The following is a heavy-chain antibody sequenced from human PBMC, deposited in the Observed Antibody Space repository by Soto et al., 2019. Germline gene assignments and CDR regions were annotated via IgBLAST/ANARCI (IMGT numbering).Heavy chain of an antibody. CDR1: GFTFSSYA. V-gene: IGHV3-64D*06. Sequence: GSLRLSCSASGFTFSSYAMHWVRQAPGKGLEYVSAISSNGGSTYYADSVKGRFTISRDNSKNTLYLQMSSLRAEDTAVYYCVITYCSSTSCYGPYAAFDIWGQGTMVTVSS. CDR2: ISSNGGST. J-gene: IGHJ3*02. CDR3: VITYCSSTSCYGPYAAFDI. D-gene: IGHD2-2*01.